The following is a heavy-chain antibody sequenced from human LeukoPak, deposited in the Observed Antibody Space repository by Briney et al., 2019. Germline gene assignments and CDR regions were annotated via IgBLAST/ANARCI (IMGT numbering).Heavy chain of an antibody. Sequence: GGSLRLSCAVSGFHFNNYAMHWVRQAPGKGLEWVAVISYDGSNQDHADSVKGRFTISRDNSKNTLYLQMNSLRAEDTAVYYCAKGGDCSSTNCYLPFDYWGQGTLVTVSS. J-gene: IGHJ4*02. CDR3: AKGGDCSSTNCYLPFDY. V-gene: IGHV3-30-3*01. D-gene: IGHD2-2*01. CDR1: GFHFNNYA. CDR2: ISYDGSNQ.